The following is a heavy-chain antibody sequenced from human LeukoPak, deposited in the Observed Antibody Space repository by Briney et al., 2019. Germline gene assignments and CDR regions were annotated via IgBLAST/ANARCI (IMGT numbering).Heavy chain of an antibody. CDR2: INSDGSST. CDR1: GFTFSSYW. D-gene: IGHD3-22*01. CDR3: ARSPDSSGYYDY. J-gene: IGHJ4*02. Sequence: PGGSLRLSCAASGFTFSSYWMHWVRQAPGKGLAWVSRINSDGSSTNYADSVKGRFTISRDNAKNTLSLQMNSLRAEDTALYYCARSPDSSGYYDYWGQGTLVTVSS. V-gene: IGHV3-74*01.